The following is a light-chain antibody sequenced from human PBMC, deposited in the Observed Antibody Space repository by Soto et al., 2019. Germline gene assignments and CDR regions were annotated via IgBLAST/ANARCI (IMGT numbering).Light chain of an antibody. CDR1: SSNIGAGYD. V-gene: IGLV1-40*01. J-gene: IGLJ1*01. CDR2: GNS. Sequence: QSVLTQPPSVSGAPGQRVTISCTGSSSNIGAGYDVHWYPQLPGTAPNLLIYGNSNRPSGVPDRFSGSKSGTSASLAITGLQAEDEADYYCQSYDSSLSGFYVFGTGTKVTVL. CDR3: QSYDSSLSGFYV.